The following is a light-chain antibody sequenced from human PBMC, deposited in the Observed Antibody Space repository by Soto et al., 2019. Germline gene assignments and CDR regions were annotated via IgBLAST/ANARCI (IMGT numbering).Light chain of an antibody. J-gene: IGLJ1*01. V-gene: IGLV2-23*01. CDR3: CSYAGTNTFV. Sequence: QSALTQPASVSGSPGQSITISCTGTSSDVGSYNLVSWYQQHPGKAPKLMMYEGNKWPSGVCNRFSGSKSANTASLTISGLQTEDEADYYCCSYAGTNTFVFGTGTKVTVL. CDR2: EGN. CDR1: SSDVGSYNL.